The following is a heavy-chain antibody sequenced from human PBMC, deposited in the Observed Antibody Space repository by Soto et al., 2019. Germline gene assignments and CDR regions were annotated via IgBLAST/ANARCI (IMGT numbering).Heavy chain of an antibody. CDR1: GGSFSGYY. D-gene: IGHD4-17*01. CDR2: INHSGST. Sequence: ETLCLTCAVYGGSFSGYYWWGIRQPPWQGLEWIGEINHSGSTNYNPSLKSRVTISVDTSKNQFSLKLSSVTAADTAVYYCARAYDYGGNWFDPWGQGTLVTVS. V-gene: IGHV4-34*01. J-gene: IGHJ5*02. CDR3: ARAYDYGGNWFDP.